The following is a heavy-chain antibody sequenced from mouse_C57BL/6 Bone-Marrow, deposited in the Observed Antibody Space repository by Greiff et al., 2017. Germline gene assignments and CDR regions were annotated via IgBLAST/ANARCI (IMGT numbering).Heavy chain of an antibody. CDR2: IDPETGGT. J-gene: IGHJ1*03. CDR3: TRGGLGSPWYFDV. V-gene: IGHV1-15*01. Sequence: QVQLQQSGAELVRPGASVTLSCKASGYTFTDYEMHWVKQTPVHGLEWIGAIDPETGGTAYNQKFKGKAILTADKSSSTAYMELRSLTSEDSAVYYCTRGGLGSPWYFDVWGTGTTVTVSS. CDR1: GYTFTDYE. D-gene: IGHD1-1*02.